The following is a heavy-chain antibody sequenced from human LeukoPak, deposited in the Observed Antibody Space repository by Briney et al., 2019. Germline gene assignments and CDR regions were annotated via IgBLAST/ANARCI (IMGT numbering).Heavy chain of an antibody. D-gene: IGHD2-8*01. Sequence: GGSLRLSCAASGFTFSDYYMSWIRQAPGKGLEWVSYISSSGSTIYYADSVKGRFTISRDNAKNSLYLQMNSLRAEDTAVYYCARKDIVLMVYAMAAPGGIGYWGQGTLVTVSS. CDR3: ARKDIVLMVYAMAAPGGIGY. CDR1: GFTFSDYY. V-gene: IGHV3-11*01. CDR2: ISSSGSTI. J-gene: IGHJ4*02.